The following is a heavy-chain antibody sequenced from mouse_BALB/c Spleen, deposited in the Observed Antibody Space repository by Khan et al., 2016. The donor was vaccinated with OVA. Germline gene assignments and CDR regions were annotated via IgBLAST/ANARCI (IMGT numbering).Heavy chain of an antibody. V-gene: IGHV3-2*02. Sequence: EVQLQESGPGLVKPSQSLSLTCTVTGYSITSDYAWNWIRQFPGNKLEWMGYISYSGSTSYNPSLKSRISITRDTSKNQFFRQLNSVTTEDTATYYCARGFYYYGSSRGLFAYWGQGTLVTVSA. CDR1: GYSITSDYA. CDR2: ISYSGST. D-gene: IGHD1-1*01. J-gene: IGHJ3*01. CDR3: ARGFYYYGSSRGLFAY.